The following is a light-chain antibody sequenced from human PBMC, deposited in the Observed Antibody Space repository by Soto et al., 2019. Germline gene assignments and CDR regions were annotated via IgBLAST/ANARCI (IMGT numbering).Light chain of an antibody. CDR1: QSISSW. Sequence: DLQMTQSPSTLSASVGDRVTITCRASQSISSWLAWYQQKPGKAPKLLIYDASSLESGVPSRFSGSGSGTEFTLTISSLQPDDFATYYCQQYNSYAWPFGQGTKV. J-gene: IGKJ1*01. V-gene: IGKV1-5*01. CDR2: DAS. CDR3: QQYNSYAWP.